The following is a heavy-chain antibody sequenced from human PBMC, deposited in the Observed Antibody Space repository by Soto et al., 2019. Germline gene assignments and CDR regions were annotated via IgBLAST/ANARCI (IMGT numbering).Heavy chain of an antibody. CDR1: GFTFSSYS. Sequence: PGGSLRLSCAASGFTFSSYSMHWVPQAPGKGLEGVAVISYDGSNKYYADSVKGRFTISRDNSKNTLYLQMNSLRAEDTAVYYCAREAHYYDSSGYPGYFDYWGQGTLVTVSS. V-gene: IGHV3-30-3*01. J-gene: IGHJ4*02. CDR3: AREAHYYDSSGYPGYFDY. CDR2: ISYDGSNK. D-gene: IGHD3-22*01.